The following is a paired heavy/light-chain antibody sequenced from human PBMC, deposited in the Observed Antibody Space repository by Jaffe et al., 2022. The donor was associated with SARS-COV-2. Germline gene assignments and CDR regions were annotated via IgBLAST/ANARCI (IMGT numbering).Light chain of an antibody. CDR1: QGISNY. V-gene: IGKV1-27*01. Sequence: DIQMTQSPSSLSTSVGDRVTITCRASQGISNYLAWYQQKPGKVPKLLIYAASTLQSGVPSRFSGSGSGTDFTLTISSLQPEDVATYYCQKYNNAPLTFGGGTKVEIK. CDR2: AAS. CDR3: QKYNNAPLT. J-gene: IGKJ4*01.
Heavy chain of an antibody. D-gene: IGHD3-3*01. Sequence: QVQLQESGPGLVKPSETLSLICTVSGGSISSYYWNWIRQPPGKGLEWIGYIYSSGSTNYNPSLKSRVTISVDTSKNQFSLKLRSVTAADTAVYYCARDQGFWSGTYNWYFDLWGRGALVTVSS. J-gene: IGHJ2*01. V-gene: IGHV4-59*01. CDR2: IYSSGST. CDR3: ARDQGFWSGTYNWYFDL. CDR1: GGSISSYY.